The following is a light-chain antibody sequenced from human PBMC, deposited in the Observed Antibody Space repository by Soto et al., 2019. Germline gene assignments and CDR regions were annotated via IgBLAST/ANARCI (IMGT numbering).Light chain of an antibody. CDR3: QQHGSSPGFT. J-gene: IGKJ3*01. V-gene: IGKV3-20*01. Sequence: SVWTQSPGTLSSSPGERATLSCRASQSVSSSYLAWYQQKPGQAPRLLIYGASSRATGIPDRFSGSGSGTDFTLTICRLEPEDFAVYYCQQHGSSPGFTFGPGTKVDIK. CDR2: GAS. CDR1: QSVSSSY.